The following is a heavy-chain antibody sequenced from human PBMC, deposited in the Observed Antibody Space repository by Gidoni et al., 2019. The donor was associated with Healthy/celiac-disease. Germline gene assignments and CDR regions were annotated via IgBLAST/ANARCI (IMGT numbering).Heavy chain of an antibody. CDR2: ISGSGGST. J-gene: IGHJ4*02. V-gene: IGHV3-23*01. Sequence: ELPLLESGGGLVQPGGSLRLPCAASGFNFSSYAMSWVRQAPVKGLEWVSAISGSGGSTYYADAVKGRFTISRDNSKNTLYLQMNSLRAEDTAVYYCAKEDYYDSSGYYATNWGQGTLVTVSS. CDR1: GFNFSSYA. CDR3: AKEDYYDSSGYYATN. D-gene: IGHD3-22*01.